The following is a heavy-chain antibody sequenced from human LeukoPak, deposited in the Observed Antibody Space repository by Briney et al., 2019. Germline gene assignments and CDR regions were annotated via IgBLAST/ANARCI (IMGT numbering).Heavy chain of an antibody. V-gene: IGHV4-38-2*02. CDR2: LHHSGDT. D-gene: IGHD6-13*01. CDR1: GYSINRGYY. CDR3: ARYIAAGFNWFDP. Sequence: SETLSLTCTVSGYSINRGYYWGWIRQPPGKGLEWIGTLHHSGDTNYNPSLKSRVTISGDTSKNQFSLRLNSVTAADTAVYYCARYIAAGFNWFDPWGQGTLVTVSS. J-gene: IGHJ5*02.